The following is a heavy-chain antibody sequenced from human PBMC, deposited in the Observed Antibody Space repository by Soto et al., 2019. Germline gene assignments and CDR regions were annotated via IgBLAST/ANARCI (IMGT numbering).Heavy chain of an antibody. Sequence: EVQLVESGGGLVKPGGSLRLSCAASDFSISNAWMNWVRQAPGKGLEWVGRIKTRSEGEATDYAAPLKDRFTISRDDSKNTLFLRMNSLKTEDTAVYYCTTGSVEGVWGQGATVIVSS. J-gene: IGHJ6*02. V-gene: IGHV3-15*07. CDR1: DFSISNAW. D-gene: IGHD2-15*01. CDR3: TTGSVEGV. CDR2: IKTRSEGEAT.